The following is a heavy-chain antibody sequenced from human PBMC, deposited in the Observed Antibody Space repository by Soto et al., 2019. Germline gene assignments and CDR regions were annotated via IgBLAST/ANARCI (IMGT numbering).Heavy chain of an antibody. J-gene: IGHJ4*02. CDR1: GFTFSSYA. V-gene: IGHV3-23*01. D-gene: IGHD2-2*01. CDR2: ISGSGGST. Sequence: GGSLSLSCAASGFTFSSYAMSWVRQAPGKGLEWVSAISGSGGSTYYADSVKGRFTISRDNSKNTLYLQMNSLRAEDTAVYYCAIAIVVVPAADYWGQGTLVTVSS. CDR3: AIAIVVVPAADY.